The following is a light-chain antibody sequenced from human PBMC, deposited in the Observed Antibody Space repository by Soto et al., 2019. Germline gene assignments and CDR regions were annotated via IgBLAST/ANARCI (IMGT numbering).Light chain of an antibody. CDR1: QSVSSSY. Sequence: EIVLTQSPCTLSFSPLERATLSCRASQSVSSSYLAWYQQKPGQAPRLLIYGASSRATGIPDRFSGSGSGTDFTLTISRLEPEDFAVYYCQQYGNSPQVTFGQGTKVDIK. J-gene: IGKJ1*01. CDR3: QQYGNSPQVT. V-gene: IGKV3-20*01. CDR2: GAS.